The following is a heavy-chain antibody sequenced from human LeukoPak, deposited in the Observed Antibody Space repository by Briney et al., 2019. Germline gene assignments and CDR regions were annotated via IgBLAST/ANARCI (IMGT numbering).Heavy chain of an antibody. D-gene: IGHD4-17*01. CDR2: INHSGST. V-gene: IGHV4-34*01. J-gene: IGHJ3*02. CDR1: GGSFSGYY. Sequence: SETLSLACAVYGGSFSGYYWSWIRQPPGKGLEWIGEINHSGSTNYNPSLKSRVTISVDTSKNQFSLKLSSVTAADTAVYYCARTLNLYGDYRGIAFDIWGQGTMVTVSS. CDR3: ARTLNLYGDYRGIAFDI.